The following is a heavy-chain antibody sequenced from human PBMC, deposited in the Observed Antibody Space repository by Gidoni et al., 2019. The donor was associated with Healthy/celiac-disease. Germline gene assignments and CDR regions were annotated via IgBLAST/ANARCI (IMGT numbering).Heavy chain of an antibody. V-gene: IGHV3-53*01. Sequence: EVQLVESGGGLIQPGGSLRLSWSASGFTVSSNFMSWVRQAPGKGLEWVSVIYSGGSTYYADSVKGRFTISRDNSKNTLYLQMNSLRAEDTAVYYCARITGGYGMDVWGQGTTVTVSS. J-gene: IGHJ6*02. CDR2: IYSGGST. CDR1: GFTVSSNF. CDR3: ARITGGYGMDV. D-gene: IGHD3-16*01.